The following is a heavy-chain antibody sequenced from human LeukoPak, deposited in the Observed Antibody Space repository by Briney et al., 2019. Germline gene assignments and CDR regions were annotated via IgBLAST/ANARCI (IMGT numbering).Heavy chain of an antibody. CDR3: TRAGDY. CDR1: GFTFSNYA. V-gene: IGHV3-21*06. J-gene: IGHJ4*02. Sequence: GGSLRLSCAASGFTFSNYAMNWVRQAPGKGLEWVSTITSTSNYISYGDSVEGRFTVSRDNAKNLLYLQMNSLTAEDTAVYYCTRAGDYWGQGTLVTVSS. CDR2: ITSTSNYI.